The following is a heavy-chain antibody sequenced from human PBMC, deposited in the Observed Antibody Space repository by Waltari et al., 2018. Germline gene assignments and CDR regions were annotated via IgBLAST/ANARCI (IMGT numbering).Heavy chain of an antibody. J-gene: IGHJ6*03. CDR1: GGTFSSYA. CDR3: ARGGCRELSAGNYYYMDV. CDR2: IIPILGIA. D-gene: IGHD3-16*02. Sequence: QVQLVQSGAEVKKPGSSVKVSCKASGGTFSSYAISWVRQAPGQGLEWMGGIIPILGIANYAQKFQGRGTIAADKSTSTAYMELSSLRSEDTAVYYCARGGCRELSAGNYYYMDVWGKGTTVTVSS. V-gene: IGHV1-69*10.